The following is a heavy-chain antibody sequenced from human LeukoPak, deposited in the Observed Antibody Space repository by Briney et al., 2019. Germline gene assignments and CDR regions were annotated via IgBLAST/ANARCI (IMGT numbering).Heavy chain of an antibody. J-gene: IGHJ4*02. CDR3: ARGGTLTLEPHTVDY. CDR1: GYTFTSYG. CDR2: ISAYNGNT. V-gene: IGHV1-18*01. D-gene: IGHD1-1*01. Sequence: GASVKVSCKASGYTFTSYGISWVRQAPGQGLEWMGWISAYNGNTNYAQKLQGRVTMTTDTSTSTAYMKLRSLRSDDTAVYYCARGGTLTLEPHTVDYWGQGTLVTVSS.